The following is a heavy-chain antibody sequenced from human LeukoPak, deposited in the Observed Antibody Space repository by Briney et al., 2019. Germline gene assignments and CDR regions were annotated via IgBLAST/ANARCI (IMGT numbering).Heavy chain of an antibody. D-gene: IGHD2-8*01. Sequence: GASVKVSCKASRYTFTGYYMHWVRQAPGQGLEWMGLINPNSGGTNYVQKFQGRVTMTRDTSISTAYMELSRLRSDDTAVYYCARGVYVPDYYYYYMDVWGKGTTVTVSS. CDR1: RYTFTGYY. CDR2: INPNSGGT. CDR3: ARGVYVPDYYYYYMDV. J-gene: IGHJ6*03. V-gene: IGHV1-2*02.